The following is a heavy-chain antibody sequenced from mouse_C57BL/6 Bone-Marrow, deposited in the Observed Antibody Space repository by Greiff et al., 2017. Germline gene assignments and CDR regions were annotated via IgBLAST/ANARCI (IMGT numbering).Heavy chain of an antibody. V-gene: IGHV5-17*01. CDR2: ISSGSSTI. Sequence: VQLQQSGGGLVKPGGSLKLSCAASGFTFSDYGMHWVRQAPEKGLEWVAYISSGSSTIYYADTVKGRFTISRDNAKNTLFLQMTSLRSEDTAMYYCARPYYYGSSPWFAYWGQGTLVTVSA. D-gene: IGHD1-1*01. CDR1: GFTFSDYG. CDR3: ARPYYYGSSPWFAY. J-gene: IGHJ3*01.